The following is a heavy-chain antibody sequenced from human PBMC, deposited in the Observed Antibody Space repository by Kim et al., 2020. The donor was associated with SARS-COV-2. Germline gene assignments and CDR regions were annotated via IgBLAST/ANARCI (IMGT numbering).Heavy chain of an antibody. J-gene: IGHJ5*02. CDR3: ARSGEDSSSGNDWFDP. CDR2: IYPGDSDT. CDR1: GYSFTSYW. Sequence: GESLKISCKGSGYSFTSYWIGWVRQMPGKGLEWMGIIYPGDSDTRYSPSFQGQVTISADKSISTAYLQWSSLKASDTAMYYCARSGEDSSSGNDWFDPWGQGTLVTVSS. D-gene: IGHD6-6*01. V-gene: IGHV5-51*01.